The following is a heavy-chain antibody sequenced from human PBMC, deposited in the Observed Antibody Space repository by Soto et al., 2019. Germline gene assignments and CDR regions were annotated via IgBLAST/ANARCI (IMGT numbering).Heavy chain of an antibody. CDR1: GYTFTTYG. Sequence: ASVKVSCKSSGYTFTTYGISWVRQAPGQGLEWMGWIGAYNGNTNYAQKLQGRVTMTTDTSTSTAYMELRSLRSDDTAVYYCARDPVAGTYFDYWGQGTLVTVSS. CDR2: IGAYNGNT. J-gene: IGHJ4*02. V-gene: IGHV1-18*01. CDR3: ARDPVAGTYFDY. D-gene: IGHD6-19*01.